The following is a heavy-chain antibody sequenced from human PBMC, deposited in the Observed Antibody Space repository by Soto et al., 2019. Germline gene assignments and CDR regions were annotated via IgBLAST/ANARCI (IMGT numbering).Heavy chain of an antibody. V-gene: IGHV1-69*13. J-gene: IGHJ4*02. D-gene: IGHD3-22*01. CDR3: ARQFDYDISGYYYAY. CDR1: GGTFSKYS. Sequence: SVKVSCKASGGTFSKYSISWVRQAPGQGLEWMGGIIPMFGTPNYARKFEGRVTITADESTSTTYMELSSLRSEDTAVYYCARQFDYDISGYYYAYWGQGTLVTVS. CDR2: IIPMFGTP.